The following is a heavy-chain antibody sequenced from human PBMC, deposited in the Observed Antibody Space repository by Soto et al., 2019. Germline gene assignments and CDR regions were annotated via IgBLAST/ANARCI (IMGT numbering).Heavy chain of an antibody. V-gene: IGHV1-18*01. D-gene: IGHD2-2*01. J-gene: IGHJ5*02. CDR3: ARVVPGAEAWFGP. CDR2: ISLYSDGT. CDR1: GYTFSNYG. Sequence: QVQLVQSGGEVKRPGASVKVSCKTSGYTFSNYGITWVRQAPGQPLELLGWISLYSDGTNYAQKFQGGVSMTTDTSTTTAYRELRSLRSDDTAVYYCARVVPGAEAWFGPWGQGTLVTVSS.